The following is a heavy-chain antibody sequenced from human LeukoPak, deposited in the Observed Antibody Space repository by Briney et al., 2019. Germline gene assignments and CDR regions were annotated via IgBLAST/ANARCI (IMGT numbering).Heavy chain of an antibody. CDR3: ASSYYGSGSYYSYYGMDV. CDR2: INSDGSST. Sequence: GGSLRLSCAASGFTFSSYWMHWVRQAPGKGLGWVSRINSDGSSTIYADSVKGRFTISRDNAKNTLYLQMNSLRAEDTAVYYCASSYYGSGSYYSYYGMDVWGKGTTVTVSS. CDR1: GFTFSSYW. D-gene: IGHD3-10*01. J-gene: IGHJ6*04. V-gene: IGHV3-74*01.